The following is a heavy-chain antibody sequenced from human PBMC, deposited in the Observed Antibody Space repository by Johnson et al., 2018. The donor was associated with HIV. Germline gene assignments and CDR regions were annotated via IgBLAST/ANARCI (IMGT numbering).Heavy chain of an antibody. CDR3: ARASVYDLSDAFDI. CDR1: GFTFSSYA. Sequence: VQLVESGGGLVQPGGSLRLSCAASGFTFSSYAMSWVRQDPGKGLEWVSAISGSGGDTFYADTVKGRLTSSRDNSKNTLYLQMNSLRAEDTAVYYCARASVYDLSDAFDIWGQGTMFTVSS. J-gene: IGHJ3*02. D-gene: IGHD3-22*01. CDR2: ISGSGGDT. V-gene: IGHV3-23*04.